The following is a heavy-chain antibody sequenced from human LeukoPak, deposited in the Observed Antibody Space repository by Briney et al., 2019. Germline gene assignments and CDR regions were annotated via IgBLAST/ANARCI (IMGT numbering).Heavy chain of an antibody. Sequence: GGSLRLSCAASGFTFSDYYMSWIRQAPGKGLEWVSSISSSGTTIYYADSVKGRFTISRDNAKNSLYLQMNSLRAEDTAAYYCARGRSPDGYKYYFDYWGQGTLVTVSS. J-gene: IGHJ4*02. D-gene: IGHD5-24*01. CDR3: ARGRSPDGYKYYFDY. CDR2: ISSSGTTI. CDR1: GFTFSDYY. V-gene: IGHV3-11*01.